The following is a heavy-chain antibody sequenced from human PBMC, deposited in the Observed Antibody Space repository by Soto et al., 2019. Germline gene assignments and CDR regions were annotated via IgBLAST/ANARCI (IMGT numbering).Heavy chain of an antibody. CDR1: GGSISSGGYY. D-gene: IGHD3-22*01. CDR3: ARDRGITMIVVATSAYYYGMDV. Sequence: SETLSLTCTVSGGSISSGGYYWSWIRQHPGKGLEWIGYIYYSGSTYYNPSLKSRVTISVDTSKNQFSLKLSSVTAADTAVYYCARDRGITMIVVATSAYYYGMDVWGQGTTVTVYS. J-gene: IGHJ6*02. V-gene: IGHV4-31*03. CDR2: IYYSGST.